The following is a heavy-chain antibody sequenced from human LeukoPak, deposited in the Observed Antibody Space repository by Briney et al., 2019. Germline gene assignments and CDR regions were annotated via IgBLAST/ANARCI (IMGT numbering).Heavy chain of an antibody. CDR3: ARKAQYNGHYPLDY. V-gene: IGHV3-23*01. D-gene: IGHD1-7*01. Sequence: PGGSLRLSCAASGFTFTSYSMSWVRQAPGKGLEWVSGTSDRGDYTYYADSVKGRFTISRDSSKNTLFLQMNSLRAEDTALYFCARKAQYNGHYPLDYWGQSTLVTVSS. CDR2: TSDRGDYT. CDR1: GFTFTSYS. J-gene: IGHJ4*02.